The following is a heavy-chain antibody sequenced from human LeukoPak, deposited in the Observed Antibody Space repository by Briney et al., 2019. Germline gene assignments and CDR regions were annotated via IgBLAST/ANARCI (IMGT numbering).Heavy chain of an antibody. J-gene: IGHJ6*02. D-gene: IGHD2-2*01. Sequence: PGGSLRLSCAASGFTVSSSFIYWVRQAPGKGLEWVSFIHRDDKTYYADSVKGRFTISRDNSKNTLYLQMNSLRAEDTAVYYCARGVPSYCSSTSCYEYYYYGMDVWGQGTTVTVSS. V-gene: IGHV3-53*01. CDR2: IHRDDKT. CDR3: ARGVPSYCSSTSCYEYYYYGMDV. CDR1: GFTVSSSF.